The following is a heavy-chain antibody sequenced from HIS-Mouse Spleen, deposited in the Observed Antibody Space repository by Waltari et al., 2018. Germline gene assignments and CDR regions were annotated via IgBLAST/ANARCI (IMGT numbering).Heavy chain of an antibody. V-gene: IGHV4-39*07. CDR1: GGSISSSSYY. Sequence: QLQLQESGPGLVKPSETLSLTCTVSGGSISSSSYYWGWIRQPPGKGLEWIGSIYYSWSSHSNPCLQSRVTISVDTPKNQFSLKLGSVTAPDTAVYYCARDPGYYYDSSGYTDAFDIWGQGTMVTVSS. CDR3: ARDPGYYYDSSGYTDAFDI. J-gene: IGHJ3*02. CDR2: IYYSWSS. D-gene: IGHD3-22*01.